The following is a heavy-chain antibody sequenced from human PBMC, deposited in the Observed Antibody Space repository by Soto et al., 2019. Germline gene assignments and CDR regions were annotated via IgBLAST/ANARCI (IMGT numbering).Heavy chain of an antibody. V-gene: IGHV1-69*06. D-gene: IGHD5-18*01. CDR1: GGTFSSYA. Sequence: RASVKVSCKASGGTFSSYAISWVRQAPGQGLEWMGGIIPIFGTANYAQKFQGRVTITADKSTSTAYMELSSLRSEDTAVYYCAGEPHGYSYGYYGTDVWGQGTTVTVSS. J-gene: IGHJ6*02. CDR2: IIPIFGTA. CDR3: AGEPHGYSYGYYGTDV.